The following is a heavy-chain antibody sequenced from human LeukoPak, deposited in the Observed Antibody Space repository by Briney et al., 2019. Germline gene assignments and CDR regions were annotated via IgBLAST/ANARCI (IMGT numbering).Heavy chain of an antibody. Sequence: GASVKVSCKASGGTFSSYAISWVRQAPGQGLEWMGGIIPIFGTANYAQKFQGRVTITADESTSTAYMELSSLRSEDTAVYYCARGGYSGSYPDWFDPWGQGTLVTVSS. V-gene: IGHV1-69*13. CDR1: GGTFSSYA. CDR2: IIPIFGTA. J-gene: IGHJ5*02. D-gene: IGHD1-26*01. CDR3: ARGGYSGSYPDWFDP.